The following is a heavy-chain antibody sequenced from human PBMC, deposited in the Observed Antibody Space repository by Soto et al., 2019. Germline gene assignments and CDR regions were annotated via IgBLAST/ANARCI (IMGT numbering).Heavy chain of an antibody. Sequence: QLQLQESGPGLVKPSETLSLTCTVSGGSISSSSYYWGWIRQPPGQGLEWIGRIYYSGSTYYNPSLTSRVTMSVDTSMYPYSLKQSSVGAADMAVYYCVRHWLIGITGPHAWYFDHGGRGTLVTVSS. D-gene: IGHD1-20*01. J-gene: IGHJ2*01. CDR2: IYYSGST. CDR1: GGSISSSSYY. CDR3: VRHWLIGITGPHAWYFDH. V-gene: IGHV4-39*01.